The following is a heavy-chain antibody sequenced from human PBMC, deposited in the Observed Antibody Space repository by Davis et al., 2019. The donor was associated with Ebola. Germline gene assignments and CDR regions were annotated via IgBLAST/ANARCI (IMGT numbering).Heavy chain of an antibody. CDR3: ARLASDCSSTSCYGGSYYYFYMDV. CDR2: IYYSGST. V-gene: IGHV4-39*01. CDR1: GGSISSSSYY. D-gene: IGHD2-2*01. J-gene: IGHJ6*03. Sequence: MPSETLSLTCTVSGGSISSSSYYCGWIRQPPGKGLEWIGSIYYSGSTYYNPSLKSRVTISVDTSKNQFSQRLSSVTAADTAVYYCARLASDCSSTSCYGGSYYYFYMDVWGKGTTVTVSS.